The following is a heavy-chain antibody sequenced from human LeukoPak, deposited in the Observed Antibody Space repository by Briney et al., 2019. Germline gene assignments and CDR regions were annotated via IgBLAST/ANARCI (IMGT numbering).Heavy chain of an antibody. J-gene: IGHJ5*02. D-gene: IGHD2-15*01. CDR2: ISAYNGNT. CDR3: ARTTSLSCSGGSCYRNWFDP. CDR1: GYTFTSYG. V-gene: IGHV1-18*01. Sequence: ASVKVSCKASGYTFTSYGISWVRQAPGQGLEWMGWISAYNGNTNYAQKLQGRVTMTTDTSTSTAYMELRSLRSDDTAVYYCARTTSLSCSGGSCYRNWFDPWGQGTLVTVSS.